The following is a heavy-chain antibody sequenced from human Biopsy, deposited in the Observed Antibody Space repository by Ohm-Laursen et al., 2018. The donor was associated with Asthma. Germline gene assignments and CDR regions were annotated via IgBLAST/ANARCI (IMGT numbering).Heavy chain of an antibody. CDR2: INSVFGTT. CDR1: GGTFNTYV. D-gene: IGHD2-2*01. J-gene: IGHJ4*02. CDR3: ARKAGSCISRTCYSLDF. V-gene: IGHV1-69*13. Sequence: VASVKVSCKSLGGTFNTYVIGCVRQAPGQGREWMGGINSVFGTTTYPQKFQDRVTITADDSTSTVYMELSSLRSEDTAVYYCARKAGSCISRTCYSLDFWGQGTLVTVSS.